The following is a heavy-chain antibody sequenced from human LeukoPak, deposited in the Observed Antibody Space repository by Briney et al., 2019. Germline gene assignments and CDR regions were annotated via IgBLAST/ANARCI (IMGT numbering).Heavy chain of an antibody. V-gene: IGHV3-30-3*01. CDR3: ARDFRVYVSGSYYS. CDR2: ISYDGTSK. Sequence: GRSLRLSCAASGFTFSSYAMHWVRQAPGKGLEWVAFISYDGTSKYYADSVKGRFTISRDNSKNTLYLQMNSLRAEDTALYYCARDFRVYVSGSYYSWGQGTLVTVSS. D-gene: IGHD3-10*01. CDR1: GFTFSSYA. J-gene: IGHJ4*02.